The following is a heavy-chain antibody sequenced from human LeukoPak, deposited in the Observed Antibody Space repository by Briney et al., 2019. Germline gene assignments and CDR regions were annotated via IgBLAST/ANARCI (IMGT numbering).Heavy chain of an antibody. D-gene: IGHD6-13*01. CDR2: ISWNSGSI. Sequence: TGGSLRLSCAASGFTFDDYAMHWVRQAPGKGLEWVSGISWNSGSIGYADSVKGRFTIPRDNAKNSLYLQMNSLRAEDTALYYCAKDIDASIAAAGYFDYWGQGTLVTVSS. J-gene: IGHJ4*02. CDR3: AKDIDASIAAAGYFDY. V-gene: IGHV3-9*01. CDR1: GFTFDDYA.